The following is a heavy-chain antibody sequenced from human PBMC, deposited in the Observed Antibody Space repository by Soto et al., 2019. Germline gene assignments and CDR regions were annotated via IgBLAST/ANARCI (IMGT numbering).Heavy chain of an antibody. CDR1: GFTVSSNY. CDR2: TYSGGST. CDR3: ARSSNSIAAAGTGFDY. J-gene: IGHJ4*02. D-gene: IGHD6-13*01. V-gene: IGHV3-53*01. Sequence: GGSLRLSCAASGFTVSSNYMSWVRQAPGKGLEWVSVTYSGGSTYYADSVKGRFTISRDNSKNTLYLQMNSLRAEDTAVYYCARSSNSIAAAGTGFDYWGQGTLVTVSS.